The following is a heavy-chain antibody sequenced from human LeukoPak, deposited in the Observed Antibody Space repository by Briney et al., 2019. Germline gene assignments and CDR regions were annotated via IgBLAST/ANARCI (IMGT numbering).Heavy chain of an antibody. CDR2: IWYDGSNK. V-gene: IGHV3-33*06. Sequence: GGSLRLSCVASGFTFSNYGMHWVRQIPGKGLEWVALIWYDGSNKYYLDSVKGRFTISRDNSKNTLYLQMNSLRAEDTAVYYCAKDRGYYDSSGYLRGFFDYWGQGTLVTVSS. J-gene: IGHJ4*02. CDR1: GFTFSNYG. CDR3: AKDRGYYDSSGYLRGFFDY. D-gene: IGHD3-22*01.